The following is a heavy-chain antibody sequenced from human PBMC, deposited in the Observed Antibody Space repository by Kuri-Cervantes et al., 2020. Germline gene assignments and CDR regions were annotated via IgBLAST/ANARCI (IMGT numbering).Heavy chain of an antibody. V-gene: IGHV3-23*01. CDR1: GFTFSRNA. CDR3: GSRY. CDR2: IGGGGGSPPL. Sequence: GESLKISCVASGFTFSRNAMTWVRQAPGKGLEWVSSIGGGGGSPPLYTADSVKDRFIVSRDTSKNTLYLQMNSLRVEDTAGDYCGSRYWGQGALVTVSS. J-gene: IGHJ4*02.